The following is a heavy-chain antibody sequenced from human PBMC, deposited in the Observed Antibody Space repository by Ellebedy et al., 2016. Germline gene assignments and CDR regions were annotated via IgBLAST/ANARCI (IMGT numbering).Heavy chain of an antibody. Sequence: SETLSLTXTVSGGSISGYYWSWVRQPPGKGLEWIGYVYYSGTPNYNPSLKSRVTISLDRSNNQFSLKLTSVTAADTAVYYCARGYCSGGRSYAYGMDVWGQGTTVTVSS. D-gene: IGHD2-15*01. CDR3: ARGYCSGGRSYAYGMDV. CDR1: GGSISGYY. V-gene: IGHV4-59*01. J-gene: IGHJ6*02. CDR2: VYYSGTP.